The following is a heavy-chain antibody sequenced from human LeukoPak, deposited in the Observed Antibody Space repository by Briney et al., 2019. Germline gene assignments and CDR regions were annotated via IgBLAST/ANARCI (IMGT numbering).Heavy chain of an antibody. CDR1: GLTFSNNW. Sequence: GGSLRLSCAASGLTFSNNWMSWVRQAPGKGLEWVAHIKYDGSEKYYVDSVKGRFTLSRDNAKNSLYLQMNSLRAEDTAVYYCARTVRLLDYWGQGTLVTVSS. CDR3: ARTVRLLDY. V-gene: IGHV3-7*01. CDR2: IKYDGSEK. J-gene: IGHJ4*02.